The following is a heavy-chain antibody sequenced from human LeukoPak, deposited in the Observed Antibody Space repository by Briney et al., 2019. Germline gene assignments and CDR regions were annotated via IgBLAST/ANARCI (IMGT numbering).Heavy chain of an antibody. CDR1: GFMFSSYG. CDR2: ISANGDST. D-gene: IGHD3-10*01. CDR3: AIGGSRSYYRPYYFDH. Sequence: GGCLRLSCAASGFMFSSYGANWVRQAPGGGLEWVSGISANGDSTYYADSVKSRFTISRDNSTTTLYLQMNSLRVQHTAVYFCAIGGSRSYYRPYYFDHWGQRTMVTFSS. J-gene: IGHJ4*02. V-gene: IGHV3-23*01.